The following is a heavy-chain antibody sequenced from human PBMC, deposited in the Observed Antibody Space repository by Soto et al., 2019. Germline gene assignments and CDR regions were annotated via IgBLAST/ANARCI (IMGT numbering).Heavy chain of an antibody. D-gene: IGHD3-10*01. CDR3: ARSITMVRGVHYYYYYGMDV. V-gene: IGHV1-69*13. CDR1: GGTFSSYA. CDR2: IIPIFGTA. J-gene: IGHJ6*02. Sequence: SVKVSCKASGGTFSSYAISWVRQAPGQGLEWMGGIIPIFGTANYAQKFQGRVTITADESTSTAYMGLSSLRSEGTAVYYCARSITMVRGVHYYYYYGMDVWGQETTVTVSS.